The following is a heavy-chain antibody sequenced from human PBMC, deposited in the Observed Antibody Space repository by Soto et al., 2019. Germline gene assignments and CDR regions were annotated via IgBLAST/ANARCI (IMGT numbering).Heavy chain of an antibody. J-gene: IGHJ5*02. Sequence: SETLSLTCTVSVGPISNYYWSWIRQPPGKGLEWIGYLYYSGTTKYNPSLKSRVTISVDTSKSQFSLMLRSVTAADTAVYYCARALVTMVRGVIAGFDPWGQGTLVT. CDR2: LYYSGTT. CDR3: ARALVTMVRGVIAGFDP. V-gene: IGHV4-59*01. D-gene: IGHD3-10*01. CDR1: VGPISNYY.